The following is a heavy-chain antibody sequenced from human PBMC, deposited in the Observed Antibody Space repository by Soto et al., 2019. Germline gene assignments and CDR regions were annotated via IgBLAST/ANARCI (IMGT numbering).Heavy chain of an antibody. J-gene: IGHJ6*02. CDR2: ILPMFGAV. CDR3: ARPKRSGYNRRDSYYHTMDV. CDR1: GGTSSNFV. D-gene: IGHD3-3*01. Sequence: QVQLVQSGTEVKKSGSSVKVSCKASGGTSSNFVITWVRQAPGQGLEWLGGILPMFGAVKYAQKFQDRLTITADRSTQTAAMELGSLRSEDTAVYYCARPKRSGYNRRDSYYHTMDVWGHGTTVTVS. V-gene: IGHV1-69*06.